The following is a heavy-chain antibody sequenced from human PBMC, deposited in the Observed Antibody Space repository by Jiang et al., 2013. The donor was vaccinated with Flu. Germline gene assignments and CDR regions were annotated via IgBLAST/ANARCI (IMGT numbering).Heavy chain of an antibody. D-gene: IGHD2-15*01. CDR1: GGSISSYY. CDR3: ARLARPAQYCSGGSCYVVPHAFDI. Sequence: KPSETLSLTCTVSGGSISSYYWSWIRQPPGRGLEWIGYIYYSGSTNYNPSLKSRVTISVDTSKNQFSLKLSSVTAADTAVYYCARLARPAQYCSGGSCYVVPHAFDIWGQGTMVTVSS. CDR2: IYYSGST. J-gene: IGHJ3*02. V-gene: IGHV4-59*08.